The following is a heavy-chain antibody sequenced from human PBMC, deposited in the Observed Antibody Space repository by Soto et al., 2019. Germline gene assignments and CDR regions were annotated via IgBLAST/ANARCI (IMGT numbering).Heavy chain of an antibody. V-gene: IGHV1-2*04. J-gene: IGHJ6*02. CDR1: GYSFTGYH. CDR3: ARGDSTDCSNGVCSFFYNHDMDV. CDR2: INPKSGGT. Sequence: ASVKVSCKASGYSFTGYHIHWVRQAPGQGLEWLGRINPKSGGTSTAQKFQGWVTMTTDTSISTASMELTRLTSDDTAIYYCARGDSTDCSNGVCSFFYNHDMDVWGQGTTVTVSS. D-gene: IGHD2-8*01.